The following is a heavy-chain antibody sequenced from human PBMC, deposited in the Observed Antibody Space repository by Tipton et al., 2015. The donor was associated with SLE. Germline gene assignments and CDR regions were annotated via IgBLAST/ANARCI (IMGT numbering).Heavy chain of an antibody. V-gene: IGHV4-34*01. Sequence: LRLSCAVYGGSFSGYSWSWIRQPPGKGLEWIGEINHSGSTKYNPSLKSRVTISLDSSKSQFSLRLSSVTAADTAIYYCVRDSSGMGYYWFDPWGQGTLVTVSS. CDR2: INHSGST. J-gene: IGHJ5*02. CDR1: GGSFSGYS. D-gene: IGHD3-22*01. CDR3: VRDSSGMGYYWFDP.